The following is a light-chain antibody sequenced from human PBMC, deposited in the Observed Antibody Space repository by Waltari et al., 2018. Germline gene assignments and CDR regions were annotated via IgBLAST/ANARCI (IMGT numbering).Light chain of an antibody. Sequence: SFDLTQPPSMSVSPGQPANIACTGDNLGDKSVSWYQRKAGQSPVLVIYHDDQRPSGIPARFSGSNSGNTATLTISGTQTMDEADYYCQAWDIATIVFGGGTKLTVL. CDR2: HDD. CDR3: QAWDIATIV. CDR1: NLGDKS. V-gene: IGLV3-1*01. J-gene: IGLJ2*01.